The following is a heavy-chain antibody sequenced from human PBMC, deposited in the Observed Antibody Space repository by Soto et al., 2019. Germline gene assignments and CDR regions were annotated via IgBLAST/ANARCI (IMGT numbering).Heavy chain of an antibody. CDR1: GYTFSNHG. D-gene: IGHD3-16*01. CDR2: INPNSGGT. Sequence: GAPVKGSCKTSGYTFSNHGISWVRQAPGQGLEWMGWINPNSGGTNYAQKFQGWVTMTRDTSISTAYMELSRLRSDDTAVYYCATSRGDIPIFDYWGQGTLVTVSS. V-gene: IGHV1-2*04. CDR3: ATSRGDIPIFDY. J-gene: IGHJ4*02.